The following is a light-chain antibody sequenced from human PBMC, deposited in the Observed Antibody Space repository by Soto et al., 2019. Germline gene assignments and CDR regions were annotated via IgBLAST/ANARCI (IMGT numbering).Light chain of an antibody. CDR2: GNS. CDR1: SSNIGAGYD. CDR3: QYYDSSLSGRV. Sequence: QAVVTQPPSVSGAPGQRVTISCTGSSSNIGAGYDVHWYQQLPGTAPKLLIYGNSNRTSGVPDRFSGSKSGTSASLAITGLKAEDEADYYCQYYDSSLSGRVFGTGTKLTVL. J-gene: IGLJ1*01. V-gene: IGLV1-40*01.